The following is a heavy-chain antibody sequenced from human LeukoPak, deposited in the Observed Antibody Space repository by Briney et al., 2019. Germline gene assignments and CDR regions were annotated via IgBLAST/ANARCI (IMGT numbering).Heavy chain of an antibody. J-gene: IGHJ6*03. CDR1: GFTFSSYG. CDR3: ARDPGYCSGGSCQYYYYYYMDV. V-gene: IGHV3-21*01. CDR2: ITNTGRYI. D-gene: IGHD2-15*01. Sequence: PGGSLRLSCAASGFTFSSYGMSWVRQAPGKGLEWVSSITNTGRYIYYADSVKGRFTISRDNAKNSLYLQMNSLRAEDTAVYYCARDPGYCSGGSCQYYYYYYMDVWGKGTTVTVSS.